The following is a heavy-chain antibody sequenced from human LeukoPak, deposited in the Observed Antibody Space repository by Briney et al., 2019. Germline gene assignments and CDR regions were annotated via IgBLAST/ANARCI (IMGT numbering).Heavy chain of an antibody. Sequence: SEILSLTCTVSGGSISSYYWSWIRQPPGKGLEWIGYIYYSGSTNYNPSLKSRVTISVDTSKNQFSLKLSSVTAADTAVYYCARVEREYSSSWRYYYYMDVWGKGTTVTVSS. CDR2: IYYSGST. CDR3: ARVEREYSSSWRYYYYMDV. CDR1: GGSISSYY. J-gene: IGHJ6*03. V-gene: IGHV4-59*01. D-gene: IGHD6-13*01.